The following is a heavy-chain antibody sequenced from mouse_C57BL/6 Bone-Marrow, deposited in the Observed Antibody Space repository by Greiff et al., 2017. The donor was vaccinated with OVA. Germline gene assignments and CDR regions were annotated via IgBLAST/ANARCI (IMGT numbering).Heavy chain of an antibody. J-gene: IGHJ4*01. CDR1: VYSITSDY. CDR2: ISYSGST. D-gene: IGHD1-1*01. Sequence: EVTLVESGPGLAKPSQTLSLTCSVTVYSITSDYCNLIRKFPGTKLEYMRYISYSGSTYYNPSLQSLISIPRDTSKNQYYLQLNSVTTEDTATYYCARYAIYDYGSSYEGAMDYWGQGTSVTVSS. V-gene: IGHV3-8*01. CDR3: ARYAIYDYGSSYEGAMDY.